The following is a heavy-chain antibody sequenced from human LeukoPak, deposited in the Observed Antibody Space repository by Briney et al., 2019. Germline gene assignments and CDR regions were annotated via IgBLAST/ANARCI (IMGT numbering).Heavy chain of an antibody. CDR2: IGANGGAT. J-gene: IGHJ3*01. V-gene: IGHV3-23*01. D-gene: IGHD4-17*01. CDR3: GRDPNGDYLGAFDF. CDR1: GFTVSSNY. Sequence: PGGSLRLSCAASGFTVSSNYMSWVRQAPGKGLELISGIGANGGATYYADSVKGRFTISRDNSRETLYLHMNGLRADDTAVYYCGRDPNGDYLGAFDFWGQGTTVSVSS.